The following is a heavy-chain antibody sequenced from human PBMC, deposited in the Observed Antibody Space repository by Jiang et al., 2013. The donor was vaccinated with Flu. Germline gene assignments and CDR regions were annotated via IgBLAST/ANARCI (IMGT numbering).Heavy chain of an antibody. CDR3: AKDLFVFVGYGEVPDGLDL. J-gene: IGHJ3*01. D-gene: IGHD5-12*01. Sequence: FVHPGGSLRLSCAASGFTFSSYGMTWVRQAPGKGLEWVSSIRSGGDNTYYADSVKGRFTISRDNSQNTLYLQMNSLRADDTAVYYCAKDLFVFVGYGEVPDGLDLWGQGTMVTVSS. V-gene: IGHV3-23*01. CDR1: GFTFSSYG. CDR2: IRSGGDNT.